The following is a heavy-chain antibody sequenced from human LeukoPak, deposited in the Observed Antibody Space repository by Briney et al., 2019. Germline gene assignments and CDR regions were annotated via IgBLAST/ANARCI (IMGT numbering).Heavy chain of an antibody. Sequence: GGSLRLSCAASGFTFSSYSMNWVRQAPGKGLEWVSSISSSSSYIYYADSVKGRFTISRDNAKNSLYLQMNSLRAEDTAVYHCASGYSGYDPFDYWGQGTLVTVSS. CDR3: ASGYSGYDPFDY. D-gene: IGHD5-12*01. CDR1: GFTFSSYS. V-gene: IGHV3-21*01. CDR2: ISSSSSYI. J-gene: IGHJ4*02.